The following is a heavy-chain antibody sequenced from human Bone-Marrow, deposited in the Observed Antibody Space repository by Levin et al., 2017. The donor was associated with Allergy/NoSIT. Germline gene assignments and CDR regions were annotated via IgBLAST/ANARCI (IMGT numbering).Heavy chain of an antibody. CDR3: MKSPGGGDDSASALWSPL. D-gene: IGHD2-21*01. Sequence: GGSLRLSCAASGFTFSSYAMTWVRQAPGKGLDWVSSTSDSGYNTFYAESVKGRFTISRDNSRKTLYLQMSSLRAEDTAVYYCMKSPGGGDDSASALWSPLWGQGTLVTVSS. CDR1: GFTFSSYA. V-gene: IGHV3-23*01. J-gene: IGHJ4*02. CDR2: TSDSGYNT.